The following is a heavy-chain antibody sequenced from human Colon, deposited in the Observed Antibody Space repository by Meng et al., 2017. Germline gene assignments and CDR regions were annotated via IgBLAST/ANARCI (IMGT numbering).Heavy chain of an antibody. J-gene: IGHJ4*02. Sequence: SETLSLTCTVSGGSVSSGSYYWSWIRQPPGKGLEWIGYIYYSGSTNYNPSLKSRVTISVDTSKNQFSLKLSSVTAADTAVYYCAREDIAVVPAAFDYWGQGTLVTVSS. CDR1: GGSVSSGSYY. V-gene: IGHV4-61*01. CDR2: IYYSGST. CDR3: AREDIAVVPAAFDY. D-gene: IGHD2-2*01.